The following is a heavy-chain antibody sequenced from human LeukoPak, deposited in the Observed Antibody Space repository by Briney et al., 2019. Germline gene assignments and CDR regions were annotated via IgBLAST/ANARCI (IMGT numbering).Heavy chain of an antibody. CDR2: IHAGGGST. CDR1: GFTFTDHA. D-gene: IGHD3-9*01. V-gene: IGHV3-23*01. J-gene: IGHJ4*02. Sequence: GGSLRLSCAASGFTFTDHAMSWVRQTPDKGLEWVSSIHAGGGSTLYADSMKGRFTISRDNSKNTLFLQMNSLRAEDTAVYYCANLPLTGYYGFDSWGQGALITVSS. CDR3: ANLPLTGYYGFDS.